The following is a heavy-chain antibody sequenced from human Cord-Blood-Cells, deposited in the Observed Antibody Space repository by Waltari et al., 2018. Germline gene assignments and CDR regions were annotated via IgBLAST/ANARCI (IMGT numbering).Heavy chain of an antibody. V-gene: IGHV3-30*04. J-gene: IGHJ4*02. CDR1: GFTFRSYA. Sequence: VQLVESGGGVVQPGRYLRLSGAASGFTFRSYALHWVRQAPGKGLEWVAVISYDGSNKYYADSVKGRFTISRDNSKNTLYLQMNSLRAEDTAVYYCARAAAAGFDYWGQGTLVTVSS. D-gene: IGHD6-13*01. CDR3: ARAAAAGFDY. CDR2: ISYDGSNK.